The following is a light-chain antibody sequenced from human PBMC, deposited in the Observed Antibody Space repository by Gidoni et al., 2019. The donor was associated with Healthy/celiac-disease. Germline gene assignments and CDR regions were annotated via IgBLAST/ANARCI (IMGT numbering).Light chain of an antibody. CDR2: AAS. V-gene: IGKV1-9*01. CDR1: QGISSY. CDR3: QQFNSYPFRLT. Sequence: IQLTQSPSSLSASVGDRVTITCRASQGISSYLAWYQQKPGKAPKLLIYAASTLQSGVPSRFSGSGSGTDFTLTISSLQPEDFATYYCQQFNSYPFRLTFGGGTKVEIK. J-gene: IGKJ4*01.